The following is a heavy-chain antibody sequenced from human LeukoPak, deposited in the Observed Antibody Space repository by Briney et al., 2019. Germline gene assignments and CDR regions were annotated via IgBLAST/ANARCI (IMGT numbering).Heavy chain of an antibody. CDR1: GESVSSNSSA. D-gene: IGHD1-14*01. Sequence: SQTLSLTCAISGESVSSNSSAWDWIRQSPSRGLEWLGRTYYRSKRYYDYAVSVKSRITINPDTSTNQLSLQLNSVTPEDAAVYYCAKEGAGFRNWGQGTLVTVSS. J-gene: IGHJ4*02. CDR3: AKEGAGFRN. CDR2: TYYRSKRYY. V-gene: IGHV6-1*01.